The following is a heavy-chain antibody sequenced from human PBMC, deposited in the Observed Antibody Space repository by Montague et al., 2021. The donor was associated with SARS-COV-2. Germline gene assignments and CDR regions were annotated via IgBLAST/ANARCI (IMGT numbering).Heavy chain of an antibody. D-gene: IGHD1-26*01. CDR2: VYHTGST. Sequence: SETLSLTCAVSGDSIGNGHWWSWVRQPPGKGLEWIGEVYHTGSTNYNPSLKSRVTISVDMSNDQFSLRVTSVTVADTAVYYCARASVTGGTLDYWGQGSLVTVSS. J-gene: IGHJ4*02. V-gene: IGHV4-4*02. CDR3: ARASVTGGTLDY. CDR1: GDSIGNGHW.